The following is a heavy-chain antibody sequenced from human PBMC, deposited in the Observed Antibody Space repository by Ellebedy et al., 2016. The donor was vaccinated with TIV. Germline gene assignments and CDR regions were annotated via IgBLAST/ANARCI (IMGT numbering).Heavy chain of an antibody. V-gene: IGHV3-66*01. CDR3: ARDPGGGGDFGDNWFDP. CDR1: GIIVSDYF. D-gene: IGHD2-21*01. Sequence: GGSLRLSCEASGIIVSDYFMNWVRQAPGKGLEWVSVLYPDAKTNYTDSVNGRFIGYRDSSKNTLYLQMNSLTAEDTAVYYCARDPGGGGDFGDNWFDPWGQGTLVTVSP. J-gene: IGHJ5*02. CDR2: LYPDAKT.